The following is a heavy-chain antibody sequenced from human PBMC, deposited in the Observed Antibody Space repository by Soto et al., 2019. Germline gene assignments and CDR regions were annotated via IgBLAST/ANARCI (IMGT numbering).Heavy chain of an antibody. J-gene: IGHJ4*02. CDR3: ARLGCCSSTSCYVLSLDY. CDR1: GGSISSYY. CDR2: IYYSGST. Sequence: PSETLSLTCTVSGGSISSYYWSWIRQPPGKGLEWIGYIYYSGSTNYNPSLKSRVTISVDTSKNQFSLKLSSVTAADTAVYYCARLGCCSSTSCYVLSLDYGGQGTLVPVS. D-gene: IGHD2-2*01. V-gene: IGHV4-59*01.